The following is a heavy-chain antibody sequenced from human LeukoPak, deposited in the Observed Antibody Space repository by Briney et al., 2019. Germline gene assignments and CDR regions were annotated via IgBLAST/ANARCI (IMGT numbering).Heavy chain of an antibody. D-gene: IGHD1-7*01. Sequence: GGSLRLSCAASGFTFSSYGMHWVRQAPGKGLEWVAVIWYDGSSKYYADSVKGRFTISRDNSKNTLYLQMNSLRAEDTAVYYCAKDRRTTHFIDYWGQGTLVTVSS. CDR3: AKDRRTTHFIDY. CDR1: GFTFSSYG. J-gene: IGHJ4*02. V-gene: IGHV3-33*06. CDR2: IWYDGSSK.